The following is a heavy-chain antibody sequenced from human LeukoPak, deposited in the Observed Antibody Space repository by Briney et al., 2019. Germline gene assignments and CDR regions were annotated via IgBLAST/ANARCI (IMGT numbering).Heavy chain of an antibody. CDR2: IYHSGST. D-gene: IGHD4-4*01. J-gene: IGHJ6*02. CDR3: ARGHDYSILSRHYYYGMDV. CDR1: GGSINGYY. V-gene: IGHV4-59*01. Sequence: SETLSLTCTVSGGSINGYYWSWIRQPPGKGLEWIGYIYHSGSTNYNPSLKSRVTISVDKSKNQFSLKVKSVTAADTAVYYCARGHDYSILSRHYYYGMDVWGQGTTVTVSS.